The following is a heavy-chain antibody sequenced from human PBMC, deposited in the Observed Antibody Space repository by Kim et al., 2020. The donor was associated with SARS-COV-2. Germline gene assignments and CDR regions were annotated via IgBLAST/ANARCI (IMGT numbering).Heavy chain of an antibody. CDR3: ARGHSFLGHDY. D-gene: IGHD1-26*01. Sequence: NYNPALKSRVTISVDTSKNQFSLKLSSVTAADTAVYYCARGHSFLGHDYWGQGTLVTVSS. J-gene: IGHJ4*02. V-gene: IGHV4-34*01.